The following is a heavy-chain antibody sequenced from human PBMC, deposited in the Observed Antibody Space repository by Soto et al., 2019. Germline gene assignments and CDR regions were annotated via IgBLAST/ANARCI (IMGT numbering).Heavy chain of an antibody. V-gene: IGHV1-69*12. CDR1: GGTFSSYA. Sequence: QVQLVQSGAEVKKPGSSVKVSCKASGGTFSSYAINWVRQAPGQGLEWMGGIIRIFGTPDYAQRFQGRVTITADESTSTAYMELSSQRSEDTAVYYCVRQGSNEYYCYGMDVWGQGTTVTVSS. CDR3: VRQGSNEYYCYGMDV. J-gene: IGHJ6*02. D-gene: IGHD3-10*01. CDR2: IIRIFGTP.